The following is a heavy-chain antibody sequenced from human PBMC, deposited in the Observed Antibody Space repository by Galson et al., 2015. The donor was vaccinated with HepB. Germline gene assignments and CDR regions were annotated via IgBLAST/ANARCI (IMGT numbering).Heavy chain of an antibody. Sequence: SLRLSCAASGFTFSSYDMSWVRQAPGKGLEWVSAISGNGRSTYYADSVKGRFTISRDNSKTTLYQQMNSLRAEDTAVYYCAKDSFGGDCYGWFDPWGQGTLVTVSS. J-gene: IGHJ5*02. CDR1: GFTFSSYD. V-gene: IGHV3-23*01. D-gene: IGHD2-21*01. CDR3: AKDSFGGDCYGWFDP. CDR2: ISGNGRST.